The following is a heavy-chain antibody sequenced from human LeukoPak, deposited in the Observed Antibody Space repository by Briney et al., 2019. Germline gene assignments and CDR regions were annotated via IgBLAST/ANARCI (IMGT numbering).Heavy chain of an antibody. Sequence: KPSETLSLPFTVSGGSISSYYWGWIRQPAGKGLEWIGGFYTSGSTNYNPSLKSRVTISVDKSKNQFSLKLSSVTAADTAVYYCARGHMELRNYYYYYMDVWGKGTTVTVSS. J-gene: IGHJ6*03. CDR1: GGSISSYY. CDR2: FYTSGST. D-gene: IGHD1-7*01. V-gene: IGHV4-4*07. CDR3: ARGHMELRNYYYYYMDV.